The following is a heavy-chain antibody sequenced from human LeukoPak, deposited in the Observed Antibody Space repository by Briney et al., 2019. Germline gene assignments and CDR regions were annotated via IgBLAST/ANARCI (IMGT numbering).Heavy chain of an antibody. J-gene: IGHJ6*02. CDR2: TYYRSNLYN. Sequence: SQTLSLTCALSGDSVSSNSAAWNWIRQSPSRGLEWLGRTYYRSNLYNDYAVSVKSRITINPDTSKNQFSLQLNSVTPEDTAVYYCARGRLRDIVVVPAAPCYGMDVWGQGTTVTVSS. CDR1: GDSVSSNSAA. V-gene: IGHV6-1*01. D-gene: IGHD2-2*01. CDR3: ARGRLRDIVVVPAAPCYGMDV.